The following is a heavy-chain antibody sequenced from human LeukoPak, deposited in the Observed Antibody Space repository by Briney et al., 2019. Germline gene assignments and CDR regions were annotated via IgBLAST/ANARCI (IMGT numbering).Heavy chain of an antibody. D-gene: IGHD3-3*01. J-gene: IGHJ4*02. Sequence: SETLSLTCTVSGGSISSSSYSWGWIRQPPGKGLEWIGSIHYSGTTYYNPSLKSRVTISVDTSKIQFSLKLSSVAATDTAVYFCARPRFDFWSGYTHPYFDYWGQGTLVTVSS. CDR2: IHYSGTT. V-gene: IGHV4-39*01. CDR1: GGSISSSSYS. CDR3: ARPRFDFWSGYTHPYFDY.